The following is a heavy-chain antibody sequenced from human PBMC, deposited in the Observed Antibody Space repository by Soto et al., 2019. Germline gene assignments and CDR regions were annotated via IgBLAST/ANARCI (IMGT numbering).Heavy chain of an antibody. D-gene: IGHD2-2*01. CDR2: INPNSGGT. V-gene: IGHV1-2*02. CDR3: ARGRWRLSTNEFDS. Sequence: ASLNRSCTASGYTFTGYYMHWLRQAPVQGLEWMGWINPNSGGTNYAQKFQGRVTMTRDTSISTAYMELSRLRSDDTAVYYCARGRWRLSTNEFDSWGPGTMVT. J-gene: IGHJ3*02. CDR1: GYTFTGYY.